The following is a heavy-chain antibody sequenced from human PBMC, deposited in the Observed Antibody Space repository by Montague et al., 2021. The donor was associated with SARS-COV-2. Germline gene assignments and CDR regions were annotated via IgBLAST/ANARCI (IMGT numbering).Heavy chain of an antibody. V-gene: IGHV4-34*01. J-gene: IGHJ4*02. CDR1: GESFSDFF. CDR3: ARWDPQTLTVISLRGKSANDY. D-gene: IGHD4-11*01. CDR2: INDRGVTNY. Sequence: SETLSLTCAVYGESFSDFFWSWIRQPPGKGLEWIAEINDRGVTNYNYNPSLGSRVTISADTSKNQFSLKLRSVTAADTAVYYCARWDPQTLTVISLRGKSANDYWGQGTLVTASS.